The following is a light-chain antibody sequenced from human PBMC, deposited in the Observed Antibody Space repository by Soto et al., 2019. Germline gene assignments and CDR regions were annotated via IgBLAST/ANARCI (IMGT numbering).Light chain of an antibody. Sequence: EILLTQSPATLSVSPGERATLSCRASQSVSSNLAWYQQKPGQAPRLLIYGASTRATGIPARFSGSGSGTEFTLTLSRLQSEDFEVYYCQQYNNWPRTFGQGTKVDIK. CDR2: GAS. CDR3: QQYNNWPRT. CDR1: QSVSSN. J-gene: IGKJ1*01. V-gene: IGKV3-15*01.